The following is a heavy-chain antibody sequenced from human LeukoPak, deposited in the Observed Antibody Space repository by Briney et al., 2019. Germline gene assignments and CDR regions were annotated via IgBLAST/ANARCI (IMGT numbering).Heavy chain of an antibody. CDR1: GYTFTSYG. V-gene: IGHV1-18*01. D-gene: IGHD3-22*01. J-gene: IGHJ4*02. CDR2: ISAYNGNT. Sequence: ASVKVSCKASGYTFTSYGISWVRQAPGQGLEWMGWISAYNGNTNYAQKLQGRVTMTTDTSTSTAYMELRSLRSDDTAVYYCARGYDSSGYYSYYFDYWGQGSLVTVSS. CDR3: ARGYDSSGYYSYYFDY.